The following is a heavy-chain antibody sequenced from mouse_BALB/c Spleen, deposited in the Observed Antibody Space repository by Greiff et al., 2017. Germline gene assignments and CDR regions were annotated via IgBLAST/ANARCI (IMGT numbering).Heavy chain of an antibody. D-gene: IGHD2-2*01. Sequence: EVQLQQSGAELVKPGASVKLSCTASGFNIKDTYMHWVKQRPEQGLEWIGRIDPANGNTKYDPKFQGKATITADTSSNTAYLQLSSLKSEDTSVYYCAPALWLGYWGQGTTLTVSS. CDR3: APALWLGY. CDR2: IDPANGNT. V-gene: IGHV14-3*02. J-gene: IGHJ2*01. CDR1: GFNIKDTY.